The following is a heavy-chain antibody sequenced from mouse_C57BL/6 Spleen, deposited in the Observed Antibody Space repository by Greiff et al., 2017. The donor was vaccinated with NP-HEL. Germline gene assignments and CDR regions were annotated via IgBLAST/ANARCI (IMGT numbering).Heavy chain of an antibody. D-gene: IGHD1-1*01. J-gene: IGHJ2*01. CDR3: AREAIYYYPYYFDY. Sequence: EVKLVESGGGLVKPGGSLKLSCAASGFTFSSYAMSWVRQTPEKRLEWVATISDGGSYTYYPDNVKGRFTISRDNAKNNLYLQMSHLKSEDTAMYYCAREAIYYYPYYFDYWGQGTTLTVSS. CDR1: GFTFSSYA. V-gene: IGHV5-4*01. CDR2: ISDGGSYT.